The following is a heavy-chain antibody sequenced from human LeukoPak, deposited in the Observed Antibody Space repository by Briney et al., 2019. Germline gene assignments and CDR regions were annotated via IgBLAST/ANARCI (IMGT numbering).Heavy chain of an antibody. D-gene: IGHD1-26*01. J-gene: IGHJ3*02. CDR3: ARMVGALWDAFDI. CDR2: IYYSGST. Sequence: PSQTLSLTCTVSGGSISSGGYYWSWIRQPPGKGLEWIGYIYYSGSTNYNPSLKSRVTISVDTSKNQFSLKLSSVTAADTAVYYCARMVGALWDAFDIWGQGTMVTVSS. V-gene: IGHV4-61*08. CDR1: GGSISSGGYY.